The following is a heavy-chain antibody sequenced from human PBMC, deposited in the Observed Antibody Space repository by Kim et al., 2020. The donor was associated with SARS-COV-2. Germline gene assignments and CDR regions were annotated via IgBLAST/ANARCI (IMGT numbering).Heavy chain of an antibody. CDR2: ISYDGSNK. V-gene: IGHV3-30*04. CDR1: GFTFSSYA. Sequence: GGSLILSCAASGFTFSSYAMHWVRQAPGKGLEWVAVISYDGSNKYYVDSVKGRFTISRDNSKNTLYLQMNSLRAEDTAVYYCAREEMTYCGGDCRTGVLDYWGQGTLVTVSS. J-gene: IGHJ4*02. CDR3: AREEMTYCGGDCRTGVLDY. D-gene: IGHD2-21*01.